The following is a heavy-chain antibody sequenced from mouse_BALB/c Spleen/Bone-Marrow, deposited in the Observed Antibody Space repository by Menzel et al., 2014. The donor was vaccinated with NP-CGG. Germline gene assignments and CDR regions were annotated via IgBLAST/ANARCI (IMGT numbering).Heavy chain of an antibody. CDR3: TRTYSFDY. CDR1: GFNIKDYY. Sequence: EVQLQQSGAELVRPGALVKLSCKASGFNIKDYYMHWVKQGPEQGLEWIGWIDPENGNTIYDPRFQGKASITADTSSNTDYLQLSSLTSEDSAVYYGTRTYSFDYWGKGTTLTVSS. CDR2: IDPENGNT. J-gene: IGHJ2*01. V-gene: IGHV14-1*02.